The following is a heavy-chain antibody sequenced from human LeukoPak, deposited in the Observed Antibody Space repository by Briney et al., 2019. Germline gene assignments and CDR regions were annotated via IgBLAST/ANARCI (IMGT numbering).Heavy chain of an antibody. CDR3: AKLARYCSSANCSDYYYGMDV. CDR2: ISGSDDST. Sequence: GGSLRLSCAASGFTFSSYAMSWARQAPGKGLEWVSAISGSDDSTFYADSVKGRFTISRDNSKNTLYLQMNSLRAEDTAVYYCAKLARYCSSANCSDYYYGMDVWGQGTTVTVSS. D-gene: IGHD2-2*01. V-gene: IGHV3-23*01. J-gene: IGHJ6*02. CDR1: GFTFSSYA.